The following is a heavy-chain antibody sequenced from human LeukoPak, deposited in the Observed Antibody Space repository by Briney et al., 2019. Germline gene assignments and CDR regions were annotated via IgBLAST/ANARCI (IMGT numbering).Heavy chain of an antibody. V-gene: IGHV3-9*01. CDR2: ISWNGGII. CDR1: RFTFDNYA. J-gene: IGHJ4*02. CDR3: ARHLNYYFDY. Sequence: TGGSLRLSCAASRFTFDNYAMHWVRQARGKGLEWVSGISWNGGIIGYADSVKGRFTISRDNAKNSLYLQMNSLRAEDTAEYYCARHLNYYFDYWGQGTLVTVSS. D-gene: IGHD3-10*01.